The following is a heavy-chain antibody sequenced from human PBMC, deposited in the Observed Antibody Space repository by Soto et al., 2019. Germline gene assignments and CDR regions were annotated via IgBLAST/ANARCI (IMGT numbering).Heavy chain of an antibody. Sequence: QVQLQQWGTGLLEPSETLSLTCAVYGGSVTGYYWSWIRQPPVKGLEWIGEINHSGSTNYNPSLKSRVTTLVDTSKNEFSLQLSSVTAADTAVYYCARGAVTSSWYFDFWGRGTLVIVSS. CDR2: INHSGST. CDR1: GGSVTGYY. J-gene: IGHJ2*01. D-gene: IGHD4-17*01. V-gene: IGHV4-34*01. CDR3: ARGAVTSSWYFDF.